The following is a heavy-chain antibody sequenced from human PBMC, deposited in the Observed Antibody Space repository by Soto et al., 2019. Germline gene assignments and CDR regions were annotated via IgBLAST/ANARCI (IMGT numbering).Heavy chain of an antibody. CDR1: GFTFSSYG. CDR3: ARDGDVNTGFGKDY. CDR2: IWHDGGNK. Sequence: LRLSCAASGFTFSSYGMHWVRQAPGKGLEWVAFIWHDGGNKFYAESAKGRFTISRDNSKNTLYLQMTSLSAEDTAMYYCARDGDVNTGFGKDYWGQGTLVTVSS. J-gene: IGHJ4*02. V-gene: IGHV3-33*01. D-gene: IGHD3-16*01.